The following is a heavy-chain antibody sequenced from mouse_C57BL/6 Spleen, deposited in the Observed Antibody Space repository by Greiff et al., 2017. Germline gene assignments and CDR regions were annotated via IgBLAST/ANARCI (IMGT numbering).Heavy chain of an antibody. CDR1: GFTFSSYA. CDR2: ISDGGSYT. V-gene: IGHV5-4*01. CDR3: ARDGFAY. Sequence: EVKVVESGGGLVKPGGSLKLSCAASGFTFSSYAMSWVRQTPEKRLEWVATISDGGSYTYYPDNVKGRFTISRDNAKNNLYLQMSHLKSEDTAMYYCARDGFAYWGQGTLVTVSA. J-gene: IGHJ3*01.